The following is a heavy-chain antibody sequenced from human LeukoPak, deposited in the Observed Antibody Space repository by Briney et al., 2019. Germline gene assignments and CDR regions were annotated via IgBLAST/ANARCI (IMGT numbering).Heavy chain of an antibody. CDR3: AREGSGWSTDGIYYYYGMDV. V-gene: IGHV3-13*01. Sequence: GGSLRLSCAASGFTFSSYDMHWVRHATGKGLEWVSAIGTAGDTYYPGSVKGRFTISRENAKNSLYLQMNSLRAGDTAVYYCAREGSGWSTDGIYYYYGMDVWGQGTTVTVSS. CDR1: GFTFSSYD. D-gene: IGHD6-19*01. CDR2: IGTAGDT. J-gene: IGHJ6*02.